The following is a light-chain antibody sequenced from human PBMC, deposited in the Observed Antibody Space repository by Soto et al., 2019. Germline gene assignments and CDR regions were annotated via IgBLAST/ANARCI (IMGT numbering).Light chain of an antibody. V-gene: IGLV1-44*01. J-gene: IGLJ3*02. CDR3: ATWEDSLNGVV. CDR1: ISNIAVNP. CDR2: SNY. Sequence: QAVVTQPPSASGTPGQRVTISCSGTISNIAVNPVNWYQQLPGTAPKLLIYSNYKRPSGVPDRFSGSKSGTSASLAISGLQSEDEADYYCATWEDSLNGVVFGGGTKLTVL.